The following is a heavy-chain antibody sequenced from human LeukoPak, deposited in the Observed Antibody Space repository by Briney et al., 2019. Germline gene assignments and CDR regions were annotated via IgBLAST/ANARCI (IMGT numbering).Heavy chain of an antibody. D-gene: IGHD6-19*01. CDR1: GYTLTELS. J-gene: IGHJ5*02. Sequence: ASVKVSCKVSGYTLTELSMHWVRQAPGKGLEWMGGFDPEDGETIYAQKFQGRVTMTEDTSTDTAYMELSSLRSEDTAVYYCATDGTYLGYSSGWYTKQRNWFDPWGRGTLVTVSS. V-gene: IGHV1-24*01. CDR2: FDPEDGET. CDR3: ATDGTYLGYSSGWYTKQRNWFDP.